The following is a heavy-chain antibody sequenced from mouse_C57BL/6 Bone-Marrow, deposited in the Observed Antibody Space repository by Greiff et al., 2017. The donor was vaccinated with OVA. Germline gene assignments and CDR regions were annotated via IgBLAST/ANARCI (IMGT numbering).Heavy chain of an antibody. CDR1: GYTFTSYW. D-gene: IGHD2-4*01. J-gene: IGHJ1*01. Sequence: QVQLQQPGAELVKPGASVKMSCKASGYTFTSYWITWVKQRPGQGLEWIGDIYPGSGSTNSNEKFKSKATLTVDTSSSTAYMQLSSLTSADSAVYYCARREDDSPCFAVWCPGTPVTVSS. CDR3: ARREDDSPCFAV. V-gene: IGHV1-55*01. CDR2: IYPGSGST.